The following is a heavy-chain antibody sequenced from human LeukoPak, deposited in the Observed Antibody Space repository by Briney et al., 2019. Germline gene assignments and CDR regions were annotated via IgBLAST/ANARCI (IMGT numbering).Heavy chain of an antibody. Sequence: ASVKVSCKASGYTLNTYGVSWVRQAPGQGLEWMGWISGYNDKKEFAQKFQGRVTMNTDASTNTAYMELRSLTYDDTAVYYCARDRDSIAVAGSPRYCDYWGQGSLVTVSS. V-gene: IGHV1-18*01. CDR2: ISGYNDKK. CDR1: GYTLNTYG. D-gene: IGHD6-19*01. CDR3: ARDRDSIAVAGSPRYCDY. J-gene: IGHJ4*02.